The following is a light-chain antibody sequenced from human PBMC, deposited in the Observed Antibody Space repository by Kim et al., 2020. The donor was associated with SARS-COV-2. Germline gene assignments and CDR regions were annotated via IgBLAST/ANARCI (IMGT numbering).Light chain of an antibody. CDR1: QSITTL. V-gene: IGKV1-5*03. CDR3: QKNNAYTKT. J-gene: IGKJ2*01. Sequence: DIQMTQSPSTLSASVGDRVTITCRASQSITTLLAWYQQKPGKAPKLLIYKASSLEGGVPSRFSGSGSGTEFTLTISSLQPDDFATYYGQKNNAYTKTFGQGTKLEI. CDR2: KAS.